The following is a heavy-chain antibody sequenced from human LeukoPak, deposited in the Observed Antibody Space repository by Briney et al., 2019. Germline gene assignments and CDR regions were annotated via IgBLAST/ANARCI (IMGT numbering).Heavy chain of an antibody. CDR2: ITGTGGST. Sequence: GGSLRLSCAASGFTFSSYAMSWVRQAPGKGLEWVSSITGTGGSTYYADSVKGRFTISRDNSKNTLFLQMNSLRAEDTAVYFCARASAAAGFRAIDYWGQGTLVTVSS. CDR3: ARASAAAGFRAIDY. V-gene: IGHV3-23*01. D-gene: IGHD6-13*01. J-gene: IGHJ4*02. CDR1: GFTFSSYA.